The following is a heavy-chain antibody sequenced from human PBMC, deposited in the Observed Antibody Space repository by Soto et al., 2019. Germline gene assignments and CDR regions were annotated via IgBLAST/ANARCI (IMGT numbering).Heavy chain of an antibody. D-gene: IGHD3-16*02. CDR1: GSTFSNSA. CDR3: AKVAAYSYRTDH. CDR2: IGRTNNT. V-gene: IGHV3-23*01. Sequence: VGSLRLSCAASGSTFSNSAMTWVRQALGKGPEWVSSIGRTNNTHYADSVKGRFAISRDNSQNTLYLQMNSLTAEDTAVYFCAKVAAYSYRTDHWGQGTLVTVSS. J-gene: IGHJ4*02.